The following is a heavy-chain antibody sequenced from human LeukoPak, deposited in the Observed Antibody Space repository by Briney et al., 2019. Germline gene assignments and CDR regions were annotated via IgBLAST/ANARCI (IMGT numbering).Heavy chain of an antibody. CDR2: ISSSSSGSTI. D-gene: IGHD5-12*01. J-gene: IGHJ3*02. CDR3: AKKSGGYDAFDI. CDR1: GFTFNSYE. Sequence: PGGSLRLSCAASGFTFNSYEMYWVRQAPGKGLEWVSYISSSSSGSTISYADSVKGRFTISRDIAKNSLYLQMNSLRAEDTAVYYCAKKSGGYDAFDIWGQGTMVTVSS. V-gene: IGHV3-48*03.